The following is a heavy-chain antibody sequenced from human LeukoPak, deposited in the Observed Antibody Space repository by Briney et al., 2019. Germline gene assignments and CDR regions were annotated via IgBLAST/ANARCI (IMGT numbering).Heavy chain of an antibody. J-gene: IGHJ4*02. V-gene: IGHV4-39*01. D-gene: IGHD4-17*01. CDR3: ARHLPLREFDY. CDR1: GGSISSSSYF. CDR2: INHSGST. Sequence: SETLSLTCTVSGGSISSSSYFWGWIRQPPGKGLEWIGEINHSGSTNYNPSLKSRVTISVDTSKNQFSLKLSSVTAADTAVYYCARHLPLREFDYWGQGTLVTVSS.